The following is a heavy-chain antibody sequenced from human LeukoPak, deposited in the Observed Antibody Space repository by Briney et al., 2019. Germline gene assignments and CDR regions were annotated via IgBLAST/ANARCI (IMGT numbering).Heavy chain of an antibody. CDR1: GFTLITYW. CDR2: INQDGSEK. V-gene: IGHV3-7*01. J-gene: IGHJ4*02. CDR3: VRDRYYDSSGYYQFDY. Sequence: PGGSLRLSCAASGFTLITYWMTWVRQAPGKGLEWVANINQDGSEKYYVGSVKGRFTISRDNAKNTLFLQMNTLRAEDTAVYYCVRDRYYDSSGYYQFDYWGQGTLVTVAS. D-gene: IGHD3-22*01.